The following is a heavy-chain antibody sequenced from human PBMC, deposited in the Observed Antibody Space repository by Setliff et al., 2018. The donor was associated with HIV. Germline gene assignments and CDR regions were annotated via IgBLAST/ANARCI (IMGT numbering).Heavy chain of an antibody. J-gene: IGHJ4*02. CDR1: GGSISSSSHH. V-gene: IGHV4-39*01. CDR2: IYYSGNS. D-gene: IGHD3-3*01. Sequence: SETLSLTCTVSGGSISSSSHHWSWIRQTQGKGLEWIGSIYYSGNSYNNPSLQSRVTISVDTSKNQFSLKRSSVSAADTAVYYCARRGSSGDPWSGSHYLYYFDCWGQGTLVTVSS. CDR3: ARRGSSGDPWSGSHYLYYFDC.